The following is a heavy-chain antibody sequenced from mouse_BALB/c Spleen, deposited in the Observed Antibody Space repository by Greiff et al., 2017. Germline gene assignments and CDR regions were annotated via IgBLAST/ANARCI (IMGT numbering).Heavy chain of an antibody. V-gene: IGHV1-55*01. CDR2: IYPGSGST. CDR3: ARWLLKVYYFDY. D-gene: IGHD2-3*01. CDR1: GYNFTSYW. J-gene: IGHJ2*01. Sequence: VQLQQPGAELVKPGTSVKLSCKASGYNFTSYWINWVKLRPGQGLEWIGDIYPGSGSTNYNEKFKSKATLTVDTSSSTAYMQLSSLASEDSALYYCARWLLKVYYFDYWGQGTTLTVSS.